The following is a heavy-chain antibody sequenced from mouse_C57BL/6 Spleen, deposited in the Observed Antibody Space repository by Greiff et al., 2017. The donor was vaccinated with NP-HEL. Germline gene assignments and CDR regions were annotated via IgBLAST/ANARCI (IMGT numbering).Heavy chain of an antibody. CDR3: TRDGSSHYYAMDY. CDR1: GYTFTDYE. V-gene: IGHV1-15*01. J-gene: IGHJ4*01. Sequence: QVQLQQSGAELVRPGASVTLSCKASGYTFTDYEMHWVKQTPVHGLEWIGAIDPETGGTAYNQKFKGKAILTADKSSSTAYMELRSLTSEDSAVYYCTRDGSSHYYAMDYWGQGTSVTVSS. D-gene: IGHD1-1*01. CDR2: IDPETGGT.